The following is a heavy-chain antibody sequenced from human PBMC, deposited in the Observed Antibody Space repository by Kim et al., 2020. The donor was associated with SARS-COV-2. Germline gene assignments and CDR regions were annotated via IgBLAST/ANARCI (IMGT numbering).Heavy chain of an antibody. Sequence: GGSLRLSCAASGFTFDDYAMHWVRQGPGKGLEWVSGISWNRGRIGYADFVKGRFTISRDNAKNSLYLQMNSLRAEDTALYYCAKDIYGSYYYGMDVWGQGTPVTVSS. J-gene: IGHJ6*02. D-gene: IGHD1-26*01. CDR2: ISWNRGRI. V-gene: IGHV3-9*01. CDR3: AKDIYGSYYYGMDV. CDR1: GFTFDDYA.